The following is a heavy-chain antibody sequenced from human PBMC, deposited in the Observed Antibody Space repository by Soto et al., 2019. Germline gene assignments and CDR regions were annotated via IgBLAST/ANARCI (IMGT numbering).Heavy chain of an antibody. V-gene: IGHV1-69*08. Sequence: QVQLVQSGAEVKKPGSSVKVSCKASGGTFSSYTISWVRQAPGQGLEWMGRIIPILGIANYAQQFQGRVTITADNYASTSYIELSICTSEDPAVYYCARDLATVTTLSWYFDLWGRGTQVTVSS. CDR2: IIPILGIA. CDR1: GGTFSSYT. J-gene: IGHJ2*01. D-gene: IGHD4-17*01. CDR3: ARDLATVTTLSWYFDL.